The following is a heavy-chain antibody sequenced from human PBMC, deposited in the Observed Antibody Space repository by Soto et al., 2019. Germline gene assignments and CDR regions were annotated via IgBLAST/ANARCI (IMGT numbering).Heavy chain of an antibody. Sequence: ASVKVSCKASGYTFTGYYMHWVRQAPGQGLEWIGWINPNTVGTHYAQKFQGRDTMTRATSISTAYMKLSRLRSDDTAVSYCASGTTVVTPYYYYGMDVWGQGTTVTVSS. V-gene: IGHV1-2*02. D-gene: IGHD4-17*01. J-gene: IGHJ6*02. CDR1: GYTFTGYY. CDR3: ASGTTVVTPYYYYGMDV. CDR2: INPNTVGT.